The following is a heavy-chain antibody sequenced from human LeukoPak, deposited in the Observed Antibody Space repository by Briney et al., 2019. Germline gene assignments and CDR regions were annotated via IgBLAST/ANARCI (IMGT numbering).Heavy chain of an antibody. D-gene: IGHD1-26*01. CDR1: GGTFSSYA. Sequence: SVKVSCKASGGTFSSYAISWVRQAPGQGLEWMGGIIPIFGTANYAQKFQGRVTMTTDTSTSTAYMELRSLRSDDTAVYYCARVRELLSWFDPWGQGTLVTVSS. J-gene: IGHJ5*02. CDR3: ARVRELLSWFDP. CDR2: IIPIFGTA. V-gene: IGHV1-69*05.